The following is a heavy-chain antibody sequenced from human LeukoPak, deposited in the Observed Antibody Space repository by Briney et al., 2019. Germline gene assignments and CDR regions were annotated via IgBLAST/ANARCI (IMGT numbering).Heavy chain of an antibody. V-gene: IGHV3-15*01. Sequence: PGGSLRPSCAASGFTFSDAWMIWVRQAPGKGLEWVGRIKSRADGGTPDYAAPVTGRFTISRDDSNGTLFLQMNSLTTEDTAVYYCATQGLLDAFDIWGQGTMVIVSS. CDR1: GFTFSDAW. D-gene: IGHD3-22*01. J-gene: IGHJ3*02. CDR3: ATQGLLDAFDI. CDR2: IKSRADGGTP.